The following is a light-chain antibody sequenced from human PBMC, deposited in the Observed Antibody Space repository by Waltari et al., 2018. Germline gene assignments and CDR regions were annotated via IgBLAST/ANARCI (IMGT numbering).Light chain of an antibody. V-gene: IGKV1-39*01. Sequence: DIQMTQSPSSLSASVGDRATITCRASQTISRYLNWYQQKLGKAPNLLIYAASSLQSGVPSRFSGSGSGREFTLIITSLQPEDFATYYCQQSYSFTRTFGQGTKVEIK. CDR1: QTISRY. J-gene: IGKJ1*01. CDR3: QQSYSFTRT. CDR2: AAS.